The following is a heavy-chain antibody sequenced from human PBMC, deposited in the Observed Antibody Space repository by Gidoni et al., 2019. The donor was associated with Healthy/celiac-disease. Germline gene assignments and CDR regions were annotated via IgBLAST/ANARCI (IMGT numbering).Heavy chain of an antibody. CDR2: ISWNSGSI. Sequence: EVQLVESGGGLVQPGRSLRLSCAASGFTFDDYAMHWVRQAPGKGLEWVSGISWNSGSIGYADSVKGRFTISRDNAKNSLYLQMNSLRAEDTALYYCAKGGIAVAGPLYWYFDLWGRGTLVTVSS. CDR1: GFTFDDYA. J-gene: IGHJ2*01. CDR3: AKGGIAVAGPLYWYFDL. D-gene: IGHD6-19*01. V-gene: IGHV3-9*01.